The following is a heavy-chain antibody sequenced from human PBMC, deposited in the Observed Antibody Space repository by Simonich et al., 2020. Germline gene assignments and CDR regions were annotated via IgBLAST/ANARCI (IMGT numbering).Heavy chain of an antibody. J-gene: IGHJ3*02. CDR3: ARDPVVPAAIRNAFDI. CDR1: GYTFTGYY. D-gene: IGHD2-2*01. CDR2: INPNSGGT. V-gene: IGHV1-2*02. Sequence: QVQLVQSGAEVKKPGASVKVSCKASGYTFTGYYRNWVRQAPGKGLRGMGWINPNSGGTNYAQKFQGRVTMTRDTSISTAYMELSRLRSDDTAVYYCARDPVVPAAIRNAFDIWGQGTMVTVSS.